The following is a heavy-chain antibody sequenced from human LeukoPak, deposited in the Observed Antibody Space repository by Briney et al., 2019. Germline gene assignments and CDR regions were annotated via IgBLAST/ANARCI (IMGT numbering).Heavy chain of an antibody. J-gene: IGHJ4*02. CDR2: IWYDGSNK. D-gene: IGHD1-26*01. CDR1: GFTFSSYG. CDR3: ARDQGYSGSSFDY. V-gene: IGHV3-33*01. Sequence: GSLRLSCAASGFTFSSYGMHWVRQAPGKGLGWVAVIWYDGSNKYYADSVKGRFTISRDNSKNTLYLQMNSLRAEDTAVYYCARDQGYSGSSFDYWGQGTLVTVSS.